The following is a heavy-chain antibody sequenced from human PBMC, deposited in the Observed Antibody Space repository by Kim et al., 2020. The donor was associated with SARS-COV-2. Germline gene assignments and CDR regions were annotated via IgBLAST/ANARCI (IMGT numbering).Heavy chain of an antibody. V-gene: IGHV3-21*01. D-gene: IGHD2-21*02. CDR2: ISSSSSYI. CDR1: GFTFSSYS. CDR3: ARDLAYCGGDCYFYYSYGMDV. J-gene: IGHJ6*02. Sequence: GGSLRLSCAASGFTFSSYSMNWVRQAPGKGLEWVSSISSSSSYIYYADSVKGRFTISRDNAKNSLYLQMNSLRAEDTAVYYCARDLAYCGGDCYFYYSYGMDVWGQGTTVTVSS.